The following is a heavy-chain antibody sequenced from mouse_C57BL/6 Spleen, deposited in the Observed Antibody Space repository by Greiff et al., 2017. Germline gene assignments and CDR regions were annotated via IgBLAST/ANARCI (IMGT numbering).Heavy chain of an antibody. D-gene: IGHD1-1*01. V-gene: IGHV1-19*01. J-gene: IGHJ2*01. CDR3: ARVNATVPYFDY. CDR2: INPYNGGT. CDR1: GYTFTDYY. Sequence: VQLQQSGPVLVKPGASVKMSCKASGYTFTDYYMNWVKQSHGKSLEWIGVINPYNGGTSYNQKFKGKATLTVDKSSSTAYMELNSLTSEDSAVYYCARVNATVPYFDYWGQGTTLTVAS.